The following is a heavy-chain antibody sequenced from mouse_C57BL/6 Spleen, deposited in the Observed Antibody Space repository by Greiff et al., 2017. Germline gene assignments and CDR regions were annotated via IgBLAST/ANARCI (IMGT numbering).Heavy chain of an antibody. V-gene: IGHV1-82*01. J-gene: IGHJ1*03. Sequence: QVQLKESGPELVKPGASVKISCKASGYAFSSSWMNWVKQRPGKGLEWIGRIYPGDGDTNYNGKFKGKATLTADKSSSTAYMQLSSLTSEASAVYFCASGGIRDFDVWGTGTTVTVSS. CDR1: GYAFSSSW. CDR3: ASGGIRDFDV. D-gene: IGHD2-4*01. CDR2: IYPGDGDT.